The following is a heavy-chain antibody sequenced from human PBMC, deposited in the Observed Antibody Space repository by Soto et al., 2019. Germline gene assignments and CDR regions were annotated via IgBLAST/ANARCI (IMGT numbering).Heavy chain of an antibody. CDR2: IYYSGST. J-gene: IGHJ4*02. CDR3: AREGGVSSDGLDYFDS. Sequence: SETLSLTCTVSGGTTTSDNYWTWLHQPPGKGLEWLGHIYYSGSTDYNPSLKSRLAISIDTSKNEFSLKLSSVTAADTAVYFCAREGGVSSDGLDYFDSWGQGTLVTVSS. V-gene: IGHV4-30-4*01. CDR1: GGTTTSDNY. D-gene: IGHD3-16*01.